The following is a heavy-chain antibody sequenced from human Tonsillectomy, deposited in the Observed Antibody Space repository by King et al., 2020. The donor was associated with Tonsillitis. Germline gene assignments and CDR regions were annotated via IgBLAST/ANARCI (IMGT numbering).Heavy chain of an antibody. CDR3: ARGHYDILTGYYMGWFDP. D-gene: IGHD3-9*01. J-gene: IGHJ5*02. V-gene: IGHV4-59*01. Sequence: VQLQESGPGLVKPSETLSLTCTVSGGSISSYYWSWIRQPPGKGLEWIGYIYYSGNTNYNPSLKSRVTISVDTSKNQFSLKLSSVTAADTAVYYCARGHYDILTGYYMGWFDPWGQGTLVTVSS. CDR2: IYYSGNT. CDR1: GGSISSYY.